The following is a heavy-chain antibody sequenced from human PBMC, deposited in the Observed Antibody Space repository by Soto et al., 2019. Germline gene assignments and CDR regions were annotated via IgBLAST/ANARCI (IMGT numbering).Heavy chain of an antibody. V-gene: IGHV3-23*01. J-gene: IGHJ4*02. CDR2: ISGSGGST. D-gene: IGHD2-15*01. CDR1: GFTFSSYA. Sequence: GGSLRLSCAASGFTFSSYAMSWVRQAPGKGLEWVSAISGSGGSTYYADSVKGRFTISRDNSKNTLYLQMNSLRAEDTAVYYCAKAGVPSATSYCSGGSCYLDYWGQGTLVTVSS. CDR3: AKAGVPSATSYCSGGSCYLDY.